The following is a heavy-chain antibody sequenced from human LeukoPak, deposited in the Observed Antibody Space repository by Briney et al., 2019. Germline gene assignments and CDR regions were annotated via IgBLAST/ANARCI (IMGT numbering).Heavy chain of an antibody. Sequence: PSETLSLTCAVSGYSISSGYYWGWIRQPPGKGLEWIGSIYHSGSTYYNPSLKSRVTISVDTSKNQFSLKLSSVTAADTAVYYCAISHTWLISESYHDAFDIWGQGTMVTVSS. CDR2: IYHSGST. V-gene: IGHV4-38-2*01. J-gene: IGHJ3*02. CDR3: AISHTWLISESYHDAFDI. CDR1: GYSISSGYY. D-gene: IGHD1-26*01.